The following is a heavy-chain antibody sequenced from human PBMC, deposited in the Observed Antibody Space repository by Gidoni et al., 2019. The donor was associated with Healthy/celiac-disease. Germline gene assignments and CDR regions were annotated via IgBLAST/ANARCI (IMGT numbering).Heavy chain of an antibody. CDR3: ARDRIPAAMPNYYYGMDV. CDR2: INWNGGST. CDR1: GFPFSDYG. D-gene: IGHD2-2*01. J-gene: IGHJ6*02. Sequence: EVQLVESGGGVVRPGGSLRLSCSASGFPFSDYGRSWVRQAPGKGLEWVSGINWNGGSTGYADSVKGRFTISRDNAKNSLYLQMNSLRAEDTALYYCARDRIPAAMPNYYYGMDVWGQGTTVTVSS. V-gene: IGHV3-20*04.